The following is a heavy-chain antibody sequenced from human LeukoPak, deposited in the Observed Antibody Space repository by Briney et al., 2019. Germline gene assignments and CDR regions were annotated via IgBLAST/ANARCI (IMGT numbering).Heavy chain of an antibody. Sequence: GGSLRLSCAASGFTFSSYGMSWVRQAPGKGLEWVSAISGSGGSTYYADSVKGRFTISRDNSKNTLYLQMNSLRAEDTAVYYCAKLRRDGYAILYAFDIWGQGTMVTVSS. D-gene: IGHD5-24*01. CDR3: AKLRRDGYAILYAFDI. CDR1: GFTFSSYG. J-gene: IGHJ3*02. V-gene: IGHV3-23*01. CDR2: ISGSGGST.